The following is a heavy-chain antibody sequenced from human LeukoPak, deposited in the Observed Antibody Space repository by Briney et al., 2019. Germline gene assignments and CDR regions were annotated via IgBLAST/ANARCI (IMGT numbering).Heavy chain of an antibody. V-gene: IGHV1-46*01. CDR2: INPSGGST. Sequence: ALVKVSCKASGYTLTSYYLHWVRQAPGQGLEWMAIINPSGGSTSYAQKFQGRVTMTRDTSTSTVYMELSSLRSEDTAVYYCARVRWEEAYYFDYWGQGTLVTVSS. D-gene: IGHD1-26*01. CDR1: GYTLTSYY. J-gene: IGHJ4*02. CDR3: ARVRWEEAYYFDY.